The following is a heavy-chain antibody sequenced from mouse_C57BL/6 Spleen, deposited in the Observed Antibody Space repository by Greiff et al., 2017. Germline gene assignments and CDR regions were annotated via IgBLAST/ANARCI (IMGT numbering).Heavy chain of an antibody. V-gene: IGHV1-82*01. CDR1: GYAFSSSW. CDR3: ASSTTVVGFDY. D-gene: IGHD1-1*01. J-gene: IGHJ2*01. CDR2: IYPGDGDT. Sequence: VQLQQSGPELVKPGASVKISCKASGYAFSSSWMNWVKQRPGKGLEWIGRIYPGDGDTNYNGKFKGKATLTADKSSSTAYMQLSSLTSEDSAVYFCASSTTVVGFDYWGQGTTLTVSS.